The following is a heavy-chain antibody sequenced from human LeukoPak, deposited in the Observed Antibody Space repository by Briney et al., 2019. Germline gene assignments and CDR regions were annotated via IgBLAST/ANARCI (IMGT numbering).Heavy chain of an antibody. V-gene: IGHV3-7*01. D-gene: IGHD5-12*01. CDR2: IETDGDQK. CDR1: GFTFRDYW. J-gene: IGHJ4*02. Sequence: GGSLRISCVGSGFTFRDYWMSWVRQAPGKGLEWVANIETDGDQKNYVDSVKGRFAISRDNARNSLYLQMNSLTDEDTAVYYCARDIPSGFYTPDYWGRGTLVTVSS. CDR3: ARDIPSGFYTPDY.